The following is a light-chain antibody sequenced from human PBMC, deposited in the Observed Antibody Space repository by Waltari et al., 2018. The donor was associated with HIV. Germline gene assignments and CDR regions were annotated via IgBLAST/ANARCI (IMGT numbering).Light chain of an antibody. V-gene: IGLV2-14*01. Sequence: QSALTQPASVSGSPGQSITISCTGTSSDIGGFNYVSWYQHHPGKAPKLIIYDVTNRPSGAFNRFSGSKSGNTASLTISGLQADDECDYYCSSYTTNAAYVFGTGTRVTVL. CDR2: DVT. CDR3: SSYTTNAAYV. CDR1: SSDIGGFNY. J-gene: IGLJ1*01.